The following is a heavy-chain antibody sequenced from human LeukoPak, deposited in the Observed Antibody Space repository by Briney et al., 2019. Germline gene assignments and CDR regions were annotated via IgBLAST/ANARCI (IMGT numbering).Heavy chain of an antibody. CDR3: ARDRGRGSGTYHYHFDY. D-gene: IGHD3-10*01. CDR1: GYTFTSYY. V-gene: IGHV1-46*01. J-gene: IGHJ4*02. Sequence: ASVKLSCKASGYTFTSYYMHWVRQAPGQGLEWMGIINPSDGSTHYAQKFRGRVTVTRDTSTSTVYMELSSLTSEDTAVYYCARDRGRGSGTYHYHFDYWGQGTLVTVSS. CDR2: INPSDGST.